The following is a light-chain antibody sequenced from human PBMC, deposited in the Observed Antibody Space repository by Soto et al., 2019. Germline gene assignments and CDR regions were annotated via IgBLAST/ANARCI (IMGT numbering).Light chain of an antibody. Sequence: EIQMTQSPASLSASVGERVTLTCRASHTIATYLNWYQQKAGKVPEVLIYGTSTLQPGVPSRFTGSGYGTDFTLTINIVQPEDFATYYCQQLYYYPHTFSQGTKLEVK. CDR1: HTIATY. CDR2: GTS. CDR3: QQLYYYPHT. J-gene: IGKJ2*01. V-gene: IGKV1-39*01.